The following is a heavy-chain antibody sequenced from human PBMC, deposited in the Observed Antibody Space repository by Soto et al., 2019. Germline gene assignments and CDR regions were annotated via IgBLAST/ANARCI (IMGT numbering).Heavy chain of an antibody. D-gene: IGHD2-15*01. CDR3: AIGESRYCSGGSCYLDY. CDR1: GGSISSYY. CDR2: IYYSGST. Sequence: SETLSLTCTVSGGSISSYYWSWIRQPPGKGLEWIGYIYYSGSTNYNPSLKSRVTISVDTSKNQFSLKLSSVTAADTAVYYCAIGESRYCSGGSCYLDYWGQGTLVTVSS. J-gene: IGHJ4*02. V-gene: IGHV4-59*01.